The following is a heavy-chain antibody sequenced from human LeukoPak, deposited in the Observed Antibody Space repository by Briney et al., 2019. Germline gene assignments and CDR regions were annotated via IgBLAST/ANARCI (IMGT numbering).Heavy chain of an antibody. CDR2: INSDGSST. Sequence: GGSLRLSCAASGYTFGSYWMHWVRQAPGKGLVWVSGINSDGSSTTYVDSVKGRFTISRDNAENTLYLQLNSLRAEDTAVYYCAKAGSYRFDDWGQGTLVTVSS. J-gene: IGHJ4*02. CDR1: GYTFGSYW. V-gene: IGHV3-74*01. CDR3: AKAGSYRFDD. D-gene: IGHD1-26*01.